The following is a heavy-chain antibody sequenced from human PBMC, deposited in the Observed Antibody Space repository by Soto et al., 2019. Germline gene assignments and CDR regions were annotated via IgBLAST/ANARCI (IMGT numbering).Heavy chain of an antibody. CDR1: GFTFSSYA. D-gene: IGHD3-22*01. CDR3: AKAFSITMIVLVSPLDY. J-gene: IGHJ4*02. CDR2: ISGSGGST. V-gene: IGHV3-23*01. Sequence: GSLRLSCAASGFTFSSYAMSWVRQAPGKGLEWVSAISGSGGSTYYADSVKGRFTISRDNSKNTLYLQMNSLRAEDTAVYYCAKAFSITMIVLVSPLDYWGQGTLVTVSS.